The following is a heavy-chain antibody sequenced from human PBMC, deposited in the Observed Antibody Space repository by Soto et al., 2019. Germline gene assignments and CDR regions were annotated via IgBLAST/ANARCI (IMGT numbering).Heavy chain of an antibody. D-gene: IGHD2-21*02. J-gene: IGHJ4*02. Sequence: EVQLLESGRGLVQPGGSLRLSCAASGFNFSSSAMSWVRQAPGKGLEWVSSISNSGGSTYYADSVKGRFTISRDNSKNTLYLQMNSLQAEDTAVYYCAKGCGGDCYSGVQYWGQGTLVTVSS. V-gene: IGHV3-23*01. CDR3: AKGCGGDCYSGVQY. CDR1: GFNFSSSA. CDR2: ISNSGGST.